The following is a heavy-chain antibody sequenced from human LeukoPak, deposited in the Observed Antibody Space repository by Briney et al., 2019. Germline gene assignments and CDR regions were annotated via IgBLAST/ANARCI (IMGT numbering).Heavy chain of an antibody. Sequence: GRSLRLSCAASGFTFDDYAMHWVRQAPGKGLEWVSGISWNSGSIGYADSVKGRFTISRDNAKNSLYLQMNSLRAEDTALYYCAKDMYYYDSSGFGNDVFDIWGQGTMVTVSS. CDR1: GFTFDDYA. J-gene: IGHJ3*02. CDR2: ISWNSGSI. V-gene: IGHV3-9*01. CDR3: AKDMYYYDSSGFGNDVFDI. D-gene: IGHD3-22*01.